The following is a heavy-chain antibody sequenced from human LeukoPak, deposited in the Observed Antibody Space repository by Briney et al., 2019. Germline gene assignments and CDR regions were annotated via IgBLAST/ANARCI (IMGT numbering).Heavy chain of an antibody. D-gene: IGHD6-19*01. CDR1: GFNFNKYD. Sequence: GGSLRLSCAASGFNFNKYDMTWARQAPEKGLEWASTITGRSDKTYYTDSVKGRFVTSRDNSKDTLYLQMNSLRAEDTALYYCAKGGWLDDLGQGALVTVSS. V-gene: IGHV3-23*01. CDR2: ITGRSDKT. CDR3: AKGGWLDD. J-gene: IGHJ4*02.